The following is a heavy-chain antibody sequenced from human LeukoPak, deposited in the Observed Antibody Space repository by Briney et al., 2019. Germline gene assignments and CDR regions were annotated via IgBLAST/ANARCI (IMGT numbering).Heavy chain of an antibody. Sequence: SETLSLTCTVSGGSISTSGYYWGWIRQPPGKGLEWIGSISYSGSTYYNASLKSRVTISVDTSKSQFSLKLSSVTAADTAVYYCARGGGGDLRTFDYWGQGTLVTVSS. CDR1: GGSISTSGYY. CDR3: ARGGGGDLRTFDY. J-gene: IGHJ4*02. V-gene: IGHV4-39*07. D-gene: IGHD4-17*01. CDR2: ISYSGST.